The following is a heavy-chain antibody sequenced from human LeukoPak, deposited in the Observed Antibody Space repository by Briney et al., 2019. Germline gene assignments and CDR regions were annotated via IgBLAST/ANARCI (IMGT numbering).Heavy chain of an antibody. CDR1: GVSVSTYY. CDR3: ARRVRGVNDAFDI. V-gene: IGHV4-59*02. J-gene: IGHJ3*02. Sequence: SETLSLTCTVSGVSVSTYYWSWIRQPPGKGLEWIGYISDIGSTDYNPSLKSRVTISVDTSKNQFSLKLTSVTAADTALYYCARRVRGVNDAFDIWGQGTMVTVSS. CDR2: ISDIGST. D-gene: IGHD3-10*01.